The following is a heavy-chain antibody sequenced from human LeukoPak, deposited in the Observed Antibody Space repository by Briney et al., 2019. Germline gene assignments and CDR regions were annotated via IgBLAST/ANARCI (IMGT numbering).Heavy chain of an antibody. Sequence: SETLSLTCTVSGGSISSYYWSWIRQPPGKGLEWIGYIYYSGSTNYNPSLKSRVTISVDTSKNKFSLKLSSVTAADTAVYYCARVVAARRYYYYYYYMDVWGKGTTVTVSS. V-gene: IGHV4-59*01. CDR2: IYYSGST. D-gene: IGHD6-6*01. J-gene: IGHJ6*03. CDR3: ARVVAARRYYYYYYYMDV. CDR1: GGSISSYY.